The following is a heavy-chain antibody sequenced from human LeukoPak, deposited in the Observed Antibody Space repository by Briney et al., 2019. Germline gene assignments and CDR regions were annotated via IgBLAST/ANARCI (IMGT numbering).Heavy chain of an antibody. Sequence: HAGGSLRLSCSASGFTFSSFAMNWVRQAPGKGLEWVSIISGYGDTTYYTDSVKGRFTISRDSSKNTLFLQMNRLRPEDAAVYYWAKAPVTTCRGAFCYPFDYWGLGTLVTVSS. V-gene: IGHV3-23*01. CDR3: AKAPVTTCRGAFCYPFDY. J-gene: IGHJ4*02. D-gene: IGHD2-15*01. CDR2: ISGYGDTT. CDR1: GFTFSSFA.